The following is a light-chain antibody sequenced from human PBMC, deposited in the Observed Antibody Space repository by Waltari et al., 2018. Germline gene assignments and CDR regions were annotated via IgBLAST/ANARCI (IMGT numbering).Light chain of an antibody. J-gene: IGKJ2*01. CDR2: WAS. CDR1: QSLLYSSNNKDY. CDR3: QQYYSVPYT. Sequence: DIVMTQSPDSLALSLGARATIHCESSQSLLYSSNNKDYLAWFQQKPGQPPKLLISWASTRESGVPDRFSGSGSGTDFTLTISSLQAEDVALYFCQQYYSVPYTFGQGTKLEIK. V-gene: IGKV4-1*01.